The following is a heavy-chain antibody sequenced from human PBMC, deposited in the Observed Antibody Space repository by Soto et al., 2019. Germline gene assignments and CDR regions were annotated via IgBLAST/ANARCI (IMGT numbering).Heavy chain of an antibody. V-gene: IGHV1-2*02. J-gene: IGHJ5*02. CDR3: ARAPGYYGDCTFDP. CDR1: GYTFTGYY. CDR2: INPNSGGT. Sequence: ASVKVSCKASGYTFTGYYVHWVRQAPGQGLEWMGWINPNSGGTNYAQKFQGRVTMTRDTSISTAYMELSRLRSDDTAVYYCARAPGYYGDCTFDPWGQGTLVTVSS. D-gene: IGHD4-17*01.